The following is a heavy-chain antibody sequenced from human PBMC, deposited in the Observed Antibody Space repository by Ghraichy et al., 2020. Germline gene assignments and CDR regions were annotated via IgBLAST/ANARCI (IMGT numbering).Heavy chain of an antibody. J-gene: IGHJ4*02. V-gene: IGHV3-23*01. Sequence: GGSLRLSCAASGFTFSSYAMSWVRQAPGKGLEWVSAISGSGGSTYYADSVKGRFTISRDNSKNTLYLQMNSLRAEDTAVYYCAKDRGSLTTVTPIGYWGQGTLVTVSS. D-gene: IGHD4-11*01. CDR2: ISGSGGST. CDR3: AKDRGSLTTVTPIGY. CDR1: GFTFSSYA.